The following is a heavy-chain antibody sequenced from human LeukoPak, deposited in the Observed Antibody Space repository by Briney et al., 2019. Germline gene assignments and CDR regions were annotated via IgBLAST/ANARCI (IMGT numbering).Heavy chain of an antibody. CDR1: GYTLTSYG. CDR3: ARDHVLLWFGELLFSDYFDY. V-gene: IGHV1-18*01. CDR2: ISAYNGNT. D-gene: IGHD3-10*01. J-gene: IGHJ4*02. Sequence: GASVKVSCKASGYTLTSYGISWVRQAPGQGLEWMGWISAYNGNTNYAQKLQGRATMTTDTSTSTAYMELRSLRSDDTAVYYCARDHVLLWFGELLFSDYFDYWGQGTLVTVSS.